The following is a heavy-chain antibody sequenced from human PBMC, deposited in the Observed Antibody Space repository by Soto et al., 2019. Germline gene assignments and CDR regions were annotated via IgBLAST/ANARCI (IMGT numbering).Heavy chain of an antibody. CDR2: ISGSGGST. D-gene: IGHD1-26*01. CDR3: AKFRYSGSYLADY. V-gene: IGHV3-23*01. J-gene: IGHJ4*02. CDR1: GFTFSSYA. Sequence: GGSLRLSCADSGFTFSSYAMSWVRQAPGKGLEWVSAISGSGGSTYYADSVKGRFTISRDNSKNTLYLQMNSLRAEDTAVYYCAKFRYSGSYLADYWGQGTLVTVSS.